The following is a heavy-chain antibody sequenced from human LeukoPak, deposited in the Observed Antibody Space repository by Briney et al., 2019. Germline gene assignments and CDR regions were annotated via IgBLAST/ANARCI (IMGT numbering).Heavy chain of an antibody. J-gene: IGHJ4*02. V-gene: IGHV1-46*01. CDR3: ARGGGNYDSSGYPLY. D-gene: IGHD3-22*01. CDR2: INPSGGST. CDR1: GYTLTELS. Sequence: ASVKVSCKVSGYTLTELSMHWVRQAPGQGLEWMGIINPSGGSTSYAQKFQGRVTMTRDTSTSTVYMELSSLRSEDTAVYYCARGGGNYDSSGYPLYWGQGTLVTVSS.